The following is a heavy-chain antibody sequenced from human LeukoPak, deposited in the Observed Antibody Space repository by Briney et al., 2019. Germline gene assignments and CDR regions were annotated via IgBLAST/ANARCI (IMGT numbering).Heavy chain of an antibody. CDR3: VKDHGSSWSFDY. CDR2: TSKDGSNK. CDR1: GFTFSSHD. D-gene: IGHD6-13*01. V-gene: IGHV3-30*18. Sequence: PGTSLRLSCAASGFTFSSHDMHWVRQAPGKGLEWVAITSKDGSNKYYADSVKGRFTISRDNSKNTLYLQMNSLRDEDTAVYYCVKDHGSSWSFDYWGQGTLVTVSS. J-gene: IGHJ4*02.